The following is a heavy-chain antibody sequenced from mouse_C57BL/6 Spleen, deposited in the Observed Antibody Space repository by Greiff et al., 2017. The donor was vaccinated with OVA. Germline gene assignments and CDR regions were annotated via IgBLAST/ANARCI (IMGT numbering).Heavy chain of an antibody. CDR2: MYPGDGDT. CDR3: ASAYYSNPYYAMDY. V-gene: IGHV1-82*01. CDR1: GYAFSSSW. J-gene: IGHJ4*01. D-gene: IGHD2-5*01. Sequence: QVQLQQSGPELVKPGASVKISCKASGYAFSSSWMNWVKQRPGKGLEWIGRMYPGDGDTNYYGKFTGKATLTADKASSTAYMQLSSLTSEDSAVYFCASAYYSNPYYAMDYWGQGTSVTVSS.